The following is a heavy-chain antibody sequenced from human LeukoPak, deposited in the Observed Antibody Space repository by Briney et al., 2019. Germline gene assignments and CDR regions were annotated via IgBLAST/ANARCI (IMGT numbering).Heavy chain of an antibody. CDR3: ATSEEQQLVLEPYWFDP. CDR1: GGTFSSYA. D-gene: IGHD6-13*01. J-gene: IGHJ5*02. Sequence: SVKVSCKASGGTFSSYAVSWVRQAPGQGLEWMGGIIPIFGTANYAQKFQGRVTITADESTSTAYMELSSLRSEDTAVYYCATSEEQQLVLEPYWFDPWGQGTLVTVSS. CDR2: IIPIFGTA. V-gene: IGHV1-69*13.